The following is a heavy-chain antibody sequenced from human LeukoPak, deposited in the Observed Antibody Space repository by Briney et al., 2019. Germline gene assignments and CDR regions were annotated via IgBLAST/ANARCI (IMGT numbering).Heavy chain of an antibody. CDR2: INWNGGST. D-gene: IGHD6-13*01. CDR1: GFTFDDYG. V-gene: IGHV3-20*04. Sequence: GGSLRLSCAASGFTFDDYGMSWVRQAPGKGLEWVSGINWNGGSTGYADSVKGRFTISRDNAKNSLYLQMNSLRAEDTALYYCARGGDSSSPLGNWFDPWGQGTLVTVSS. CDR3: ARGGDSSSPLGNWFDP. J-gene: IGHJ5*02.